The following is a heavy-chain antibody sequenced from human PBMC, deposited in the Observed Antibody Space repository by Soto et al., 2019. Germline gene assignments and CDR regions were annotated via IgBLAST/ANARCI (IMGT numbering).Heavy chain of an antibody. J-gene: IGHJ6*03. CDR2: SRNKAKSYTK. V-gene: IGHV3-72*01. CDR3: TRLTRGARSYYMDV. D-gene: IGHD7-27*01. Sequence: GGSLRLSCAASGFTFSDHYMDWVRQAPGKGLEWVGRSRNKAKSYTKEYAASVKGRLTVSRDDSKNSLYLQMSSLEAEDTAVYFCTRLTRGARSYYMDVWGKGTTVTVSS. CDR1: GFTFSDHY.